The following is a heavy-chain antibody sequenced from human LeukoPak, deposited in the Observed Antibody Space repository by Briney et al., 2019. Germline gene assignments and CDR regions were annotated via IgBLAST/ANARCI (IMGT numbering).Heavy chain of an antibody. D-gene: IGHD3-9*01. CDR3: ARAPLYYDILTGYAWPTGFDP. J-gene: IGHJ5*02. Sequence: GGSLRLSCAASGFTFSSYAMSWVRQAPGKGLEWVSAISGSGGSTYYADSVKGRFTISRDNSKNTLYLQMNSLRAEDTAVCYCARAPLYYDILTGYAWPTGFDPWGQGTLVTVSS. CDR1: GFTFSSYA. V-gene: IGHV3-23*01. CDR2: ISGSGGST.